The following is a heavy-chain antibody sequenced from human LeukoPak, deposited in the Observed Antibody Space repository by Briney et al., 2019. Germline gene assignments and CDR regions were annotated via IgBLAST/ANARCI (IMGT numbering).Heavy chain of an antibody. CDR3: AKSGSYSSSWYYFDY. D-gene: IGHD6-13*01. CDR2: ISWNSGSI. Sequence: GGSLRLSCAASGFTFDDYAMHWVRPAPGKGLAWVSGISWNSGSIGYADSVKGRFTISRDNAKNSLYLQMNSLRAEDMALYYCAKSGSYSSSWYYFDYWGQGTLVTVSS. CDR1: GFTFDDYA. V-gene: IGHV3-9*03. J-gene: IGHJ4*02.